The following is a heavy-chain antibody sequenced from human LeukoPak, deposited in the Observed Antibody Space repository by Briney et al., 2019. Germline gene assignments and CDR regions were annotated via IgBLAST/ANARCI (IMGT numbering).Heavy chain of an antibody. Sequence: GGSLRLSCAASGFTFSNYGMHWVRQAPGKGLEWVAFLWYDGSNKYYADSVKGRFTIARDNSKNTLYLQMNSLRAEDTAVYYCARRRYSGSSQHFDYWGQGTLVTVSS. CDR3: ARRRYSGSSQHFDY. CDR2: LWYDGSNK. CDR1: GFTFSNYG. D-gene: IGHD1-26*01. J-gene: IGHJ4*02. V-gene: IGHV3-33*01.